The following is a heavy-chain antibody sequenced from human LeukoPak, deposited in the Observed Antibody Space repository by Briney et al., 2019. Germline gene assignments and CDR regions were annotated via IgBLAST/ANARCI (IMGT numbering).Heavy chain of an antibody. J-gene: IGHJ4*02. V-gene: IGHV1-2*02. CDR2: INPEKRDT. CDR3: AKKVRGPSPPLYF. Sequence: ASVKVSCKASGYTFTGYAIHWVRQAPGQGLEWMGWINPEKRDTGYAHKFQGRVTMTSDTPISTAYMELSSLGSDDTAVCYCAKKVRGPSPPLYFWGQGNLVTVSS. D-gene: IGHD2/OR15-2a*01. CDR1: GYTFTGYA.